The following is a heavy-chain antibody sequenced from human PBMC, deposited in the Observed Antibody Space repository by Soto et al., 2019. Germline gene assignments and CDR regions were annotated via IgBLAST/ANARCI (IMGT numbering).Heavy chain of an antibody. CDR1: GYTFTGYY. J-gene: IGHJ3*02. D-gene: IGHD1-26*01. Sequence: ASGKVSCKASGYTFTGYYMHWVRQAPGQGLEWMGWINPNSGGTNYAQKFQGWVTMTRDTSISTAYMELSRLRSDDTAVYYCARGGWELPPGLVPFDIWGQGTMVTVSS. V-gene: IGHV1-2*04. CDR2: INPNSGGT. CDR3: ARGGWELPPGLVPFDI.